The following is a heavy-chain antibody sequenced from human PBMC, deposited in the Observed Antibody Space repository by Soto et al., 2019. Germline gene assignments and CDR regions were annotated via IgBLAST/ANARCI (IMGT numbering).Heavy chain of an antibody. D-gene: IGHD2-21*02. CDR2: INPSGGSS. CDR1: GYTFTSYY. Sequence: QVQLVQSGAEVKKPGASVKVSCKTSGYTFTSYYLHWVRQAPGQGLEWMGIINPSGGSSNYAQKFQGRITLTRDTSTSTVYMELSSLRSEDTAVYYCARDHLEVTYYYYGYMDVWGKGTTVTVSS. V-gene: IGHV1-46*03. J-gene: IGHJ6*03. CDR3: ARDHLEVTYYYYGYMDV.